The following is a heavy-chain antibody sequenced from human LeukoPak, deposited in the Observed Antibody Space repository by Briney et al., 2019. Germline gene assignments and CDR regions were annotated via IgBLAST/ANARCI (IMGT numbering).Heavy chain of an antibody. CDR3: ARGRGGYYYSWFDP. CDR1: GGSFSGYY. J-gene: IGHJ5*02. V-gene: IGHV4-34*01. Sequence: SETLSLTCAVYGGSFSGYYWSWIRQPPGKGLEWIGEINHSGSTNYNPSLKSRVTISVDTSKNQFSLKLSSMTAADTAVYYCARGRGGYYYSWFDPWGQGTLVTVSS. D-gene: IGHD3-22*01. CDR2: INHSGST.